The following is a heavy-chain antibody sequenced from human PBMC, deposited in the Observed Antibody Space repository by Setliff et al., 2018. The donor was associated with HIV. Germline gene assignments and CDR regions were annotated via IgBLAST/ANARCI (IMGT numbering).Heavy chain of an antibody. J-gene: IGHJ5*02. CDR1: GFSFSTHD. V-gene: IGHV3-48*03. D-gene: IGHD3-10*01. CDR2: ITSDSSVK. Sequence: GGSLRLSCTASGFSFSTHDMNWVRQAPGKGLEWISYITSDSSVKYYADSVKGRFTISRDNAGRSLYLQMNSLKVEDTAVYYCTAGHYGPNPWGPGTLVTVSS. CDR3: TAGHYGPNP.